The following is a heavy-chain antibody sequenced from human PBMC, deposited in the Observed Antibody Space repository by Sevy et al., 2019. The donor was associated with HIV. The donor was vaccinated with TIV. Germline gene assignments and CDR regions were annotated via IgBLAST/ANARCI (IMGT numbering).Heavy chain of an antibody. CDR2: IYNIGDT. J-gene: IGHJ4*02. V-gene: IGHV4-59*12. Sequence: SETLSLTCSVSGVSISSFYWSWIRQPPGKGLECIGYIYNIGDTNYNPSLKSRVTISIDTSRNQISLKLTSVTAADTAGYYCARLAGEKLTMFGVGGRSDYFDYWGQGTLVTVSS. CDR1: GVSISSFY. D-gene: IGHD3-3*01. CDR3: ARLAGEKLTMFGVGGRSDYFDY.